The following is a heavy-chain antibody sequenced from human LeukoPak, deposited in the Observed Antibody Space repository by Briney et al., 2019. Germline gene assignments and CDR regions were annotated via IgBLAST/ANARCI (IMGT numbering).Heavy chain of an antibody. Sequence: PGGSLRLSCAASGFTFDDYGMSWVRQAPGKGLEWVSGINWNGGSTGYADSVKGRFTISRDNARNSLYLQVSSLRGEPTASYYCARGQNYYGSGSQTFDIWGQGTMVTVSS. CDR1: GFTFDDYG. V-gene: IGHV3-20*04. CDR2: INWNGGST. D-gene: IGHD3-10*01. CDR3: ARGQNYYGSGSQTFDI. J-gene: IGHJ3*02.